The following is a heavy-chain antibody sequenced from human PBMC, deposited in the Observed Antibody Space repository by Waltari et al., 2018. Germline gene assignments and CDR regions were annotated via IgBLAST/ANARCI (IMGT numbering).Heavy chain of an antibody. Sequence: QVQLVQSGAEVKKPGASVKVSCKASGYTFTSYDINWVRQATGQGLEGMGWMKPNRGNTGYAQKFQGRVTMTRNTSISTAYMELSSLRSEDTAVYYCARGRLGAYYYYGMDVWGQGTTVTVSS. CDR3: ARGRLGAYYYYGMDV. D-gene: IGHD4-17*01. J-gene: IGHJ6*02. CDR2: MKPNRGNT. CDR1: GYTFTSYD. V-gene: IGHV1-8*02.